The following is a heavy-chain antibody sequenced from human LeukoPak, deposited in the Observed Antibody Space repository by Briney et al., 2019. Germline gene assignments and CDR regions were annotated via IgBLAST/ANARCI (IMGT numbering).Heavy chain of an antibody. CDR3: AQTFRICSSTSCSKPLDY. CDR1: GDTFSGYT. V-gene: IGHV1-69*02. D-gene: IGHD2-2*01. CDR2: IIPILGIA. Sequence: SVKLSCKASGDTFSGYTICWGRDAPGQGLGWVGKIIPILGIANYAQKFQGRVTITANKSTSTAYMELSSLRSEDTAVYYCAQTFRICSSTSCSKPLDYWGQGTVVTVSS. J-gene: IGHJ4*02.